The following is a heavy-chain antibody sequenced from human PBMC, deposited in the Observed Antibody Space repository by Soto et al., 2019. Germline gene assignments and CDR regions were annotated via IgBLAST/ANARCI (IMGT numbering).Heavy chain of an antibody. CDR1: GYTFASYD. CDR2: MNHNSNNT. V-gene: IGHV1-8*01. Sequence: QVQLVQSGAEVKTPGASVKVSCKASGYTFASYDINWVRQAPGQGLEWMGWMNHNSNNTGYAQKLHSRFXMTSDIALNIAHMELSSLRSEDTAVYYCARSDGYHFNWLDYWGQGTLVTVSA. J-gene: IGHJ5*01. D-gene: IGHD2-21*01. CDR3: ARSDGYHFNWLDY.